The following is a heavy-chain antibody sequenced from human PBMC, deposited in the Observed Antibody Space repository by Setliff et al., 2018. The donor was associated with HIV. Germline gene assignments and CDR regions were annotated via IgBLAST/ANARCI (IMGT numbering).Heavy chain of an antibody. CDR3: ARRVLRLGYYYMDV. Sequence: SETLSLTCTVSGGSISSYYWSWIRQPPGKGLEWIGYIYTSGSTNYNPSLTRRVTISVDPSKNQFYLKLSSVTAAETAVYYCARRVLRLGYYYMDVWGKGTTVTVSS. CDR2: IYTSGST. V-gene: IGHV4-4*08. CDR1: GGSISSYY. J-gene: IGHJ6*03. D-gene: IGHD3-16*01.